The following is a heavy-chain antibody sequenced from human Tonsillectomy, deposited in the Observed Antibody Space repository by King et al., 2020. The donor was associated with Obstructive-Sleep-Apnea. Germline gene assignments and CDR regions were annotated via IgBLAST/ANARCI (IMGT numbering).Heavy chain of an antibody. Sequence: VQLVESGGGLVQPGTSLRLSCAASGFTFDDYAMHWVRQAPGKGLEWFSGITCNSARVGYSDSVKGRFTISRDNAKNSLYLQMNSLRAEDTALYHCTKDIVAAAGDAFDIWGQGTMVTVSS. CDR1: GFTFDDYA. V-gene: IGHV3-9*01. CDR3: TKDIVAAAGDAFDI. D-gene: IGHD6-13*01. J-gene: IGHJ3*02. CDR2: ITCNSARV.